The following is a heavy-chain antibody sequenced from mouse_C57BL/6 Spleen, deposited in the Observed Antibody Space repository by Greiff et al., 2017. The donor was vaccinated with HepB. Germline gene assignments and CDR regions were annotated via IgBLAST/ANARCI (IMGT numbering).Heavy chain of an antibody. V-gene: IGHV2-5*01. J-gene: IGHJ4*01. CDR1: GFSLTSYG. Sequence: VQLQQSGPGLVQPSQSLSITCTVSGFSLTSYGVHWVRQSPGKGLEWLGVIWRGGSTDYNAAFMSRLSITKDNSKSQVFFKMNSLQADDTAIYYCAKKGTSYGRDAMDYWGQGTSVTVSS. CDR3: AKKGTSYGRDAMDY. CDR2: IWRGGST. D-gene: IGHD1-1*01.